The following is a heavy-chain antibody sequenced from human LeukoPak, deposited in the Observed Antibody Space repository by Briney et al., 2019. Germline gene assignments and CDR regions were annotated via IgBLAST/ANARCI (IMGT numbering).Heavy chain of an antibody. CDR3: ARDQDTAMVDAFDI. V-gene: IGHV4-59*01. CDR1: GGSISSYY. CDR2: IYYSGST. D-gene: IGHD5-18*01. Sequence: PSETLSLTCTVSGGSISSYYWSWIRQPPGKGLEWIGYIYYSGSTNYNPSLKSRVTISVDTSKNQFSLKLSSVTAADTAVYYCARDQDTAMVDAFDIWGQGTMVTVSS. J-gene: IGHJ3*02.